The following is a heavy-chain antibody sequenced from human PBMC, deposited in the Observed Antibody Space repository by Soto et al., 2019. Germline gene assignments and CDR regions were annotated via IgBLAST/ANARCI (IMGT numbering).Heavy chain of an antibody. J-gene: IGHJ6*02. CDR3: ARDRVAAAGTYYYDSSGSSYYYGRDG. Sequence: SQTLSLTCAIFGDSVSSNSTALNWIRQSPSRGLEWLGRTYYRSKWYNDYAVSVKSRININPDTSKNQFSLQLNSVPHEDTAVYYCARDRVAAAGTYYYDSSGSSYYYGRDGWRQGTTVTVSS. V-gene: IGHV6-1*01. CDR1: GDSVSSNSTA. D-gene: IGHD3-22*01. CDR2: TYYRSKWYN.